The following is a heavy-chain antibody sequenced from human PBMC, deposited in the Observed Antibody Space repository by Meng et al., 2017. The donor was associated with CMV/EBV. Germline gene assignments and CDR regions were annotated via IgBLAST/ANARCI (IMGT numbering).Heavy chain of an antibody. V-gene: IGHV3-30*14. CDR2: ISYDGSNK. J-gene: IGHJ2*01. D-gene: IGHD3-22*01. CDR1: GFTFSSYA. CDR3: ARDNSYYDSSGYPTPDWYFDL. Sequence: GGSLRLSCAASGFTFSSYAMHWVRQAPGKGLEWVAVISYDGSNKYYADSVKGRFTISRDNSKNTLYLQMNSLRAEDTAVYYCARDNSYYDSSGYPTPDWYFDLWGRGTLVTVSS.